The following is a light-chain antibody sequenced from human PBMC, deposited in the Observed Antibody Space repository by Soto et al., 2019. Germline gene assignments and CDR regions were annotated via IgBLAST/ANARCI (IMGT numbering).Light chain of an antibody. J-gene: IGLJ2*01. CDR2: EGS. V-gene: IGLV2-23*03. Sequence: QSALTQPASVSGSPGRSITISCTGTSSDVGSYNLVSWYQQHPGKAPKLMIYEGSKRPSGVSNRFSGSKSSNTASLTISGLQAEDEADYYCCSYAGSSTFLVFGGGTKLTVL. CDR3: CSYAGSSTFLV. CDR1: SSDVGSYNL.